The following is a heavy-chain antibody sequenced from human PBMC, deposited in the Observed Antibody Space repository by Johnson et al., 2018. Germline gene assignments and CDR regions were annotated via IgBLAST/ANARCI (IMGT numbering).Heavy chain of an antibody. CDR2: ISYDGSNK. Sequence: QVQLVESGGGVVQXGRSXRLXCAASGFTFSSYGMHWVRQAPGKGLEWVAVISYDGSNKYYADSVKGRFTISRDNSKNTLYLQMNSLRAEDTAVYYCARDVGRWNDAFDIWGQGTMVTVS. CDR3: ARDVGRWNDAFDI. V-gene: IGHV3-30*03. D-gene: IGHD4-23*01. CDR1: GFTFSSYG. J-gene: IGHJ3*02.